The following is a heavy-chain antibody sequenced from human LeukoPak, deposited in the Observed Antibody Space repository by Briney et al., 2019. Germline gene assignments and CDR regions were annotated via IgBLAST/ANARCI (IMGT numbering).Heavy chain of an antibody. D-gene: IGHD6-13*01. V-gene: IGHV3-23*01. Sequence: GGALRLSCAASGFTFSSYAMSWVRQAPGKGLEWVSAISGSGGSTYYADSVKGRVTISRDNSKNTRYLQMNSMRAEATAVYYCAKGQIAAASENWFDPWGQGTLVTVSS. CDR2: ISGSGGST. CDR1: GFTFSSYA. CDR3: AKGQIAAASENWFDP. J-gene: IGHJ5*02.